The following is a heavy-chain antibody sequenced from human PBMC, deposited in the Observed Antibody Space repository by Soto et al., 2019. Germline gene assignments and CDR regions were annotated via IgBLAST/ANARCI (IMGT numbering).Heavy chain of an antibody. D-gene: IGHD1-20*01. Sequence: SDRLYLACTVSGGSISSGGYYWSWIRQHPGKRLEWIGYIYYSGSTYYNPSLKSRVTISVDTSKNQFSLKLSSVTAADTAVYYCASLNYNWNYDYWGQGTLSTVPS. CDR1: GGSISSGGYY. V-gene: IGHV4-31*03. CDR2: IYYSGST. CDR3: ASLNYNWNYDY. J-gene: IGHJ4*02.